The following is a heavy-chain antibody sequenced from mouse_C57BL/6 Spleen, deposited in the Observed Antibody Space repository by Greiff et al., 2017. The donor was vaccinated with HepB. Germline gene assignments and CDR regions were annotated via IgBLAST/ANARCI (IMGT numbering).Heavy chain of an antibody. Sequence: VQLQQSGTVLARPGASVKMSCKTSGYTFTSYWMHWVKQRPGQGLEWIGAIYPGNSDTSYNQKFKGKAKLTAVTSASTAYMELSSLTNEDSAVYYCTRFTTVVATSYYAMDYWGQGTSVTVSS. V-gene: IGHV1-5*01. CDR3: TRFTTVVATSYYAMDY. J-gene: IGHJ4*01. CDR1: GYTFTSYW. CDR2: IYPGNSDT. D-gene: IGHD1-1*01.